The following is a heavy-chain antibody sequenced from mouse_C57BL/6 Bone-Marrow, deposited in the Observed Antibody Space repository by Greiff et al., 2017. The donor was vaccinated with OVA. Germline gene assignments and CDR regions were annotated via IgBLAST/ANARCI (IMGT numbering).Heavy chain of an antibody. V-gene: IGHV14-4*01. Sequence: VQLQQSGAELVRPGASVKLSCTASGFNIKDDYMPWVKQRPEQGLEWIGWIDPENGDTEYASKFQGKATITADTSSNTAYLQLSSLTSEDTAVYYCTPYDYGFAYWGQGTLVTVSA. J-gene: IGHJ3*01. D-gene: IGHD2-4*01. CDR1: GFNIKDDY. CDR2: IDPENGDT. CDR3: TPYDYGFAY.